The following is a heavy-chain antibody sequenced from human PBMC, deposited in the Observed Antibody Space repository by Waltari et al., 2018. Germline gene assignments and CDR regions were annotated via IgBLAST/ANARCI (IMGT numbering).Heavy chain of an antibody. J-gene: IGHJ6*03. D-gene: IGHD3-16*01. CDR3: ARAPNPRGGYYYYYYYMDV. CDR2: IYYSGST. CDR1: GGSISSGDYY. V-gene: IGHV4-30-4*08. Sequence: QVQLQESGPGLVKPSQTLSLTCTVSGGSISSGDYYWSWIRQPPGKGLDWIGYIYYSGSTCDKPSLKRRCTQSVDTSKNQFSLKLSSVTAADTAVYYCARAPNPRGGYYYYYYYMDVWGKGTTVTVSS.